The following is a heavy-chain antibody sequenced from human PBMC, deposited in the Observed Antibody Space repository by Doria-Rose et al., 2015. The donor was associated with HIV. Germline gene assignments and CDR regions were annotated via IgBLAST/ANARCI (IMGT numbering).Heavy chain of an antibody. V-gene: IGHV2-26*01. CDR1: GVSLSSPGMD. Sequence: QVTLKESSPVLVKPTETLTLTCTVSGVSLSSPGMDVSWIRQPPGKALEWLANIFSDDERSYKTSLKSRLTITRGTSKSQVVLTMTDMDPVDTATYYCARIKSSRWYHKYYFDFWGQGTLVIVSA. D-gene: IGHD6-13*01. CDR2: IFSDDER. J-gene: IGHJ4*02. CDR3: ARIKSSRWYHKYYFDF.